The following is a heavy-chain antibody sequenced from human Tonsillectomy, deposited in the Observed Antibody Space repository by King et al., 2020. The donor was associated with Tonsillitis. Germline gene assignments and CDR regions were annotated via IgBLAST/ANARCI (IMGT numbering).Heavy chain of an antibody. CDR2: ISFDGSNK. Sequence: VQLVESGGGVVQPGRSLSLSCAASGFSFSSNGMHWVRQAPGKGLEWVAVISFDGSNKNYADSVKGRFTISRDNSNNTLFLHMNSLRAEDTAVYYCARERVYSRGWGIDYWGQGALLSVSS. D-gene: IGHD6-19*01. CDR3: ARERVYSRGWGIDY. V-gene: IGHV3-33*05. CDR1: GFSFSSNG. J-gene: IGHJ4*02.